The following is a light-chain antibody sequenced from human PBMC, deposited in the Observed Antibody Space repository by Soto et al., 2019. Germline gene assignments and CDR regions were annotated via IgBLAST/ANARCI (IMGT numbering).Light chain of an antibody. V-gene: IGKV4-1*01. Sequence: DIVMTQSPDSLAVSLGERATINCNSSQSVLYSSNNKNYLAWYQQKPGQPPKLLIYWASTRESGVPDRFSGSGSGTDFTLTISSLQAEDAAVYYCQQYYSTWTFGQGTKVEIK. CDR1: QSVLYSSNNKNY. J-gene: IGKJ1*01. CDR3: QQYYSTWT. CDR2: WAS.